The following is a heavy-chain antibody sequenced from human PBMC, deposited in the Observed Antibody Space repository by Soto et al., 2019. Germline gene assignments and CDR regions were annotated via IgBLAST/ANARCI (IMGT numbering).Heavy chain of an antibody. V-gene: IGHV4-34*01. Sequence: SETLSLTCAVYGGSFSGYYWSWIRQPPGKGLEWIGEINHSGSTNYNPSLKSRVTISVDTSKNQFSLKLSSVTAADTAVYYCARGRREITFGGVIVMTFDYWGQGTLVTVSS. CDR1: GGSFSGYY. D-gene: IGHD3-16*02. CDR2: INHSGST. J-gene: IGHJ4*02. CDR3: ARGRREITFGGVIVMTFDY.